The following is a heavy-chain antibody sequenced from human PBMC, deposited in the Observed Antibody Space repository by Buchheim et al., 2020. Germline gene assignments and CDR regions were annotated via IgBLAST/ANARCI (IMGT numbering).Heavy chain of an antibody. V-gene: IGHV3-33*01. Sequence: QVQLVESGGGVVQPGRSLRLSCAASGFTFSSYGMHWVRQAPGKGLEWVAVIWYDGSNKYYADSVKGRFTISRDNSKNTLYLQMNGLRAEDTAVYYCARDGHMVRGVITTNGTDVWGQGTT. CDR1: GFTFSSYG. CDR2: IWYDGSNK. J-gene: IGHJ6*02. CDR3: ARDGHMVRGVITTNGTDV. D-gene: IGHD3-10*01.